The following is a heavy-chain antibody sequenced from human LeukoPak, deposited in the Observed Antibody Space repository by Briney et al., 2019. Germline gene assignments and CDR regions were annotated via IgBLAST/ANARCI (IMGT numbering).Heavy chain of an antibody. Sequence: GGSLRLSCAASGFTFSSYWMHWVRQAPGKGLEWVSAISGSGGSTYYADSVKGRFTISRDNSKNTLYLQMNSLRAEDTAVYYCAKEHSSGWYPRIDYWGQGTLVTVSS. V-gene: IGHV3-23*01. CDR1: GFTFSSYW. D-gene: IGHD6-19*01. CDR2: ISGSGGST. CDR3: AKEHSSGWYPRIDY. J-gene: IGHJ4*02.